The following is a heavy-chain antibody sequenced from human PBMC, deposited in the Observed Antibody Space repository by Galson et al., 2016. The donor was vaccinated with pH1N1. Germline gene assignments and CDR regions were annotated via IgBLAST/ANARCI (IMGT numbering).Heavy chain of an antibody. CDR1: GFTFVAFT. CDR2: ISGGSRNI. V-gene: IGHV3-48*04. Sequence: SLRLSCAASGFTFVAFTMNWIRQAPGKGLEWVSYISGGSRNIHYANSVKGRFTISRDNARNTLYLQLTNLRAEDTAVYYCVRDLTRRGSLPEYYFDSWGQGTLVTVSS. D-gene: IGHD1-26*01. J-gene: IGHJ4*02. CDR3: VRDLTRRGSLPEYYFDS.